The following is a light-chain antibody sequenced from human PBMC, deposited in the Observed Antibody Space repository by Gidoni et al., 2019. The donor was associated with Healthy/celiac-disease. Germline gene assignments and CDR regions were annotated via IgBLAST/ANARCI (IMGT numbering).Light chain of an antibody. CDR3: QQSYSTPQT. J-gene: IGKJ1*01. CDR1: HSISSY. CDR2: AAS. V-gene: IGKV1-39*01. Sequence: DIQMTQSPSSLSASVGDRVTITCRASHSISSYLNWYQQKPGKAPKLLIYAASSLQSGVPSRFSGIGYGTDFTLTISSLQPEDFATYYCQQSYSTPQTFGQGTKVEIK.